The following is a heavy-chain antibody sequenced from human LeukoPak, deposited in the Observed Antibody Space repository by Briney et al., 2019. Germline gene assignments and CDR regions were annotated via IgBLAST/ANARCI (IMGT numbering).Heavy chain of an antibody. J-gene: IGHJ4*02. D-gene: IGHD1-1*01. CDR3: ARVAKERVGGVYYFDY. Sequence: GGSLRLPCAASGFTFRDYDMHWVRQATGKGLEWVSAIGTAGDTYYTGSVKGRFTISRENAKNSLYLQMNSLRAGDTAVYYCARVAKERVGGVYYFDYWGQGTLVTVSS. CDR2: IGTAGDT. V-gene: IGHV3-13*01. CDR1: GFTFRDYD.